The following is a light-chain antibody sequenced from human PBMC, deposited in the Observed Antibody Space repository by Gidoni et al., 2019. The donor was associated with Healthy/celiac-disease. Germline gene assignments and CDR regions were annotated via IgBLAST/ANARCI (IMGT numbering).Light chain of an antibody. V-gene: IGKV3-11*01. Sequence: ELVLTQSPPTLSLSPGERATLSCRASQSVSSYLAWYQQKPGQAPRLLIYDASNRATGIPARFSGSGYGTDFTLTISSLEPEDFAVYYCQQRSNWPYTFGQGTKLEIK. J-gene: IGKJ2*01. CDR3: QQRSNWPYT. CDR2: DAS. CDR1: QSVSSY.